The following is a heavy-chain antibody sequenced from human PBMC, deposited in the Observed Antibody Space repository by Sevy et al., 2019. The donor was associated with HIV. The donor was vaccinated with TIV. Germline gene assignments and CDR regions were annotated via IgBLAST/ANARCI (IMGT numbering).Heavy chain of an antibody. CDR1: GFTFSSYS. D-gene: IGHD6-6*01. J-gene: IGHJ4*02. Sequence: GGSLRLSCAASGFTFSSYSMNWVRQAPGKGLEWVSYISSSSSTIYYADSVKGRFTISRDNAKNSLYLQINSLRAEDTAVYYCARDAPSFYSSSSYYFDYWGQGTLVTVSS. CDR3: ARDAPSFYSSSSYYFDY. CDR2: ISSSSSTI. V-gene: IGHV3-48*01.